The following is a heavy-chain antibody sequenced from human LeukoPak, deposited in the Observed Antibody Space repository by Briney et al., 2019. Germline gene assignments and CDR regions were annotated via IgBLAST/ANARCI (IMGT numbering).Heavy chain of an antibody. D-gene: IGHD1-1*01. V-gene: IGHV1-18*04. CDR1: GYTFTSYG. Sequence: ASVKVSCKASGYTFTSYGISWARQAPGQGLEWMGWISAYNGNTNYAQKLQGRVTMTTDTSTSTAYMELRSLRSDDTAVYYCARDNEGYYYYGMDVWGKGTTVTVSS. CDR2: ISAYNGNT. J-gene: IGHJ6*04. CDR3: ARDNEGYYYYGMDV.